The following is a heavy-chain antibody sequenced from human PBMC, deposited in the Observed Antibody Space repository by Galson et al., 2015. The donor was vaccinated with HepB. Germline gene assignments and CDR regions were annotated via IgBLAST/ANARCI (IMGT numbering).Heavy chain of an antibody. Sequence: SLRLSCAASGFTFSNAWMSWVRQAPGKGLEWVGRIKSKTDGGTTGYAAPVKGRFTISRDDSKNTLYLQMNSLKTEDTAVYYCTTDPGEDGMDVWGQGTTVTVSS. V-gene: IGHV3-15*01. CDR3: TTDPGEDGMDV. CDR2: IKSKTDGGTT. D-gene: IGHD4-17*01. J-gene: IGHJ6*02. CDR1: GFTFSNAW.